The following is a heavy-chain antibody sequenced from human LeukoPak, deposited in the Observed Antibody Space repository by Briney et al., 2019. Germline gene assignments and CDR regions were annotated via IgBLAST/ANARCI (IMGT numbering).Heavy chain of an antibody. Sequence: SETLSLTCTVSGGSISSYYWSWIRQPPGKGLEWIGYIYYSGSTNYNPSLKSRVTISVDTSKNQFSLKLSSVTAADTAVYYCARELDQGDAFDIWGQGTMVTVSS. V-gene: IGHV4-59*12. CDR1: GGSISSYY. J-gene: IGHJ3*02. CDR2: IYYSGST. CDR3: ARELDQGDAFDI.